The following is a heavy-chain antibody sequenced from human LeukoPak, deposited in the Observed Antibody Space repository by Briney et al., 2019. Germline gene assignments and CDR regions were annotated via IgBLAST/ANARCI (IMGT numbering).Heavy chain of an antibody. CDR1: GGSFSGYY. Sequence: SETLSLTCTVYGGSFSGYYWGWIRQPPGKGLEWIGSIYHSGSTYYNPSLKSRVTISVDTSKNQFSLKLSSVTAADTAVYYCARSDRYSSGYEGAFDIWGQGTMVTVSS. D-gene: IGHD6-19*01. V-gene: IGHV4-38-2*02. J-gene: IGHJ3*02. CDR2: IYHSGST. CDR3: ARSDRYSSGYEGAFDI.